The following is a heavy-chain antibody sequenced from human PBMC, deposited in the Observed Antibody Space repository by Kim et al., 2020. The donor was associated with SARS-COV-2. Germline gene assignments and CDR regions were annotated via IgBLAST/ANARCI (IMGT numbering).Heavy chain of an antibody. J-gene: IGHJ4*02. V-gene: IGHV4-4*07. CDR2: IYTSGST. D-gene: IGHD6-13*01. CDR3: ARESNTLMVIKAAAGTHFDY. CDR1: GGSISSYY. Sequence: SETLSLTCTVSGGSISSYYWSWIRQPAGKGLEWIGRIYTSGSTNYNPSLKSRVTMSVDTSKNQFSLKLSSVTAADTAVYYCARESNTLMVIKAAAGTHFDYWGQGTLVTVSS.